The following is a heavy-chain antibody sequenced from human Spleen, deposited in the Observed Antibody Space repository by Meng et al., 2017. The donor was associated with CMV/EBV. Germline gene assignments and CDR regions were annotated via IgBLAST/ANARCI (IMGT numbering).Heavy chain of an antibody. V-gene: IGHV3-7*01. Sequence: GESLKISCAASGFTFSSYWMTWVRQPPGKGLEWVANIKQDGTKQDYVDSVKGRFTVSRDNAKSSLYLQMNGLRAEDTAVYYCARQYSSSWYGTDYFDYWGQGTLVTVSS. CDR2: IKQDGTKQ. CDR3: ARQYSSSWYGTDYFDY. CDR1: GFTFSSYW. J-gene: IGHJ4*02. D-gene: IGHD6-13*01.